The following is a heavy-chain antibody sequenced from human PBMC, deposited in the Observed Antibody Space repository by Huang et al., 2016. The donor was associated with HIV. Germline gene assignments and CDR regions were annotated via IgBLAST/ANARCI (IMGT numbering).Heavy chain of an antibody. CDR1: GYTFTNYD. CDR3: ARGFGINYNHEAFDV. Sequence: QIQLAQSGAEVKKPGASVTVSCKASGYTFTNYDINWVRQASGQGFEWMGWMNPKSGNVGYTKKFQGRVAILRNSSINTSYLEVTSLTSEDTAVYYCARGFGINYNHEAFDVWGQGTMVTVSS. J-gene: IGHJ3*01. V-gene: IGHV1-8*01. CDR2: MNPKSGNV. D-gene: IGHD3-10*01.